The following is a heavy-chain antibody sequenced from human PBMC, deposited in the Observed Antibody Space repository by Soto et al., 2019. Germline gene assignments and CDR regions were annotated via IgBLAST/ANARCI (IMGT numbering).Heavy chain of an antibody. CDR2: IYYSGST. CDR3: ARNVGATQIDY. V-gene: IGHV4-59*01. J-gene: IGHJ4*02. D-gene: IGHD1-26*01. Sequence: QVQLQESGPGLVKPSETLSLTCTVSGGSISSYYWSWIRQPPGKGLEWIGYIYYSGSTNYNPSLKSRVTISVDTSKNQFSLKLSSVTAADTAVYYCARNVGATQIDYWGQGTLVTVSS. CDR1: GGSISSYY.